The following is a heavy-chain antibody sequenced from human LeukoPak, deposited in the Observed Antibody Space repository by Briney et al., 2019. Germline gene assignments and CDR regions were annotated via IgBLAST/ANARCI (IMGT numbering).Heavy chain of an antibody. Sequence: GSLRLSCAASGFTFSSYSMNWVRQAPGKGLEWVSSISSSSSYIYYADSVKGRFTISRDNAKNSLYLQMNSLRAEDTAVYYCARESYDFWSGNRGNWFDPWGQGTLVTVSS. J-gene: IGHJ5*02. V-gene: IGHV3-21*01. CDR3: ARESYDFWSGNRGNWFDP. CDR2: ISSSSSYI. D-gene: IGHD3-3*01. CDR1: GFTFSSYS.